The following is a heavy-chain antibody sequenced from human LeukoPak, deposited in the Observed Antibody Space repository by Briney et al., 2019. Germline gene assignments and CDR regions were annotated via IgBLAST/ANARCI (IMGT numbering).Heavy chain of an antibody. CDR1: GYTFTSYG. V-gene: IGHV1-18*03. D-gene: IGHD3-16*01. Sequence: GASVKVSCKASGYTFTSYGISWVRQAPGQGLAWMGWISAYNGNTNYAQKLQGRVTMTTDTSTSTAYMELRSLRSDDMAVYYCARDKDYIWGSSPKFDYWGQGTLVTVSP. J-gene: IGHJ4*02. CDR2: ISAYNGNT. CDR3: ARDKDYIWGSSPKFDY.